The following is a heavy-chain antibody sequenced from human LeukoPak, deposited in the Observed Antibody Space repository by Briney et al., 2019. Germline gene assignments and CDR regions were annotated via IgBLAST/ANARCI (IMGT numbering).Heavy chain of an antibody. CDR3: ARSSVKLRRFDP. Sequence: SETLSLTCTVSGGSISSYYWSWIRQPPGKGLEWIGYIYYSGSTKYNPSLKSRVTISVDTSKNQFSLKLSSVTAADTAVYYCARSSVKLRRFDPWGQGTLVTVSS. CDR2: IYYSGST. D-gene: IGHD1-1*01. V-gene: IGHV4-59*01. J-gene: IGHJ5*02. CDR1: GGSISSYY.